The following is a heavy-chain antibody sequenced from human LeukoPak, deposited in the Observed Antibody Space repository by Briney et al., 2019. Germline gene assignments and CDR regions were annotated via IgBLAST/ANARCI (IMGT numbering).Heavy chain of an antibody. Sequence: PSETLSLTCTVSGGSISSGSYYWGWIRQPPGKGLEWIGSIYYSGSTYYNPSLKSRVTISVDTSKNQFSLKLSSVTAADTAVYYCLGYCSSTSCYPEYFQHWGQGTLVTVSS. D-gene: IGHD2-2*01. CDR2: IYYSGST. V-gene: IGHV4-39*01. CDR3: LGYCSSTSCYPEYFQH. J-gene: IGHJ1*01. CDR1: GGSISSGSYY.